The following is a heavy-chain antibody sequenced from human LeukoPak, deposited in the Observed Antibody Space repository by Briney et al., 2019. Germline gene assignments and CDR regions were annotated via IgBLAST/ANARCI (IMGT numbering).Heavy chain of an antibody. CDR1: GYTFTGYY. Sequence: ASVKVSCKASGYTFTGYYLHWVRQAPGQGLEWMGWINPNSGGTNFVQKFQGRVTVTRDTSINTAYMELSRLKSDDTAVYYCARDGGALPSYYYFMDVWGKGTTVIISS. J-gene: IGHJ6*03. D-gene: IGHD2-21*01. CDR2: INPNSGGT. CDR3: ARDGGALPSYYYFMDV. V-gene: IGHV1-2*02.